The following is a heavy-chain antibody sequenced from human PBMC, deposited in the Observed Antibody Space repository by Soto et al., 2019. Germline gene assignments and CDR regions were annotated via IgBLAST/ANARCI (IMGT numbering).Heavy chain of an antibody. J-gene: IGHJ4*02. CDR3: ATYDSGGYYFDY. CDR2: IIPILGIA. V-gene: IGHV1-69*02. D-gene: IGHD3-22*01. CDR1: GGTFSSYT. Sequence: ASVKVSCKASGGTFSSYTISWVRQAPGQGLEWMGRIIPILGIANYAQKFQGRVTITADKSTSTAYMELSSLRSEDTAVYYCATYDSGGYYFDYGGRGTLVPVSS.